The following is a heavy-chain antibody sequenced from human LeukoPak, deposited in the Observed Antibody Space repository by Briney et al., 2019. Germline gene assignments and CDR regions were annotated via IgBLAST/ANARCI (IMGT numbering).Heavy chain of an antibody. CDR2: MNPNSGNT. J-gene: IGHJ6*03. CDR3: ARGRKDWNYYYYYMDV. V-gene: IGHV1-8*03. Sequence: ASVKVSCKASGYTFTSYDINWLRQATGQGLEWMGWMNPNSGNTGYAQKFQGRVTITRNTSISTAYMELSSLRSEDTAVYYCARGRKDWNYYYYYMDVWGKGTTVTVSS. CDR1: GYTFTSYD. D-gene: IGHD3/OR15-3a*01.